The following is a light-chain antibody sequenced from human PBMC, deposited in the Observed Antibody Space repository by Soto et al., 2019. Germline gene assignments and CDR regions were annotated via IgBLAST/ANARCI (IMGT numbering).Light chain of an antibody. CDR3: QQYGSSGT. CDR1: QSISSY. Sequence: DIQVTQSPSSLSASVGDRVTITGRASQSISSYLNWYQQKPGKAPKLLIYAASSLQSGVPSRFSGSGSGTDFTLTISRLEPEDFAVYYCQQYGSSGTFGQGTKVDIK. CDR2: AAS. J-gene: IGKJ1*01. V-gene: IGKV1-39*01.